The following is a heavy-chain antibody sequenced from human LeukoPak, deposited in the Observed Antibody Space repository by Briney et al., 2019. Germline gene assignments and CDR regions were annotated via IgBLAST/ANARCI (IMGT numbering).Heavy chain of an antibody. V-gene: IGHV1-2*02. J-gene: IGHJ4*02. CDR2: INPNSGGT. CDR3: ARVVDGYIPYDY. Sequence: ASVKVSCKASGYTFTGYYMHWVRQGPGQGLEWMGWINPNSGGTNYAQKFQGGVTMTRDTSISTAYMELSRLRSDDTAVYYCARVVDGYIPYDYWGQGTLVTVSS. D-gene: IGHD5-24*01. CDR1: GYTFTGYY.